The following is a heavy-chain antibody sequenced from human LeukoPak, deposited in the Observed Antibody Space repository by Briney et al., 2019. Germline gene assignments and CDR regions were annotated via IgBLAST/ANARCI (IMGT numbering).Heavy chain of an antibody. CDR3: ARDRGIAAAGILAA. J-gene: IGHJ5*02. Sequence: ASVKVSCKASGYTFTSYGIRWVRQDPGQGLEWMGWISAYNGNTNYAQKLQGRVTMTTDTSTSTAYMELRSLRSDDTAVYYCARDRGIAAAGILAAWGQGTLVTVSS. CDR2: ISAYNGNT. V-gene: IGHV1-18*01. CDR1: GYTFTSYG. D-gene: IGHD6-13*01.